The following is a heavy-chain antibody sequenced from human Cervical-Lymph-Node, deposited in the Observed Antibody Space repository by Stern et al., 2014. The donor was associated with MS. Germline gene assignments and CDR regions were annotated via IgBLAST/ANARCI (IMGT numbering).Heavy chain of an antibody. CDR1: GFTFSSYG. J-gene: IGHJ4*02. CDR2: ISYDGSNK. D-gene: IGHD2-2*01. V-gene: IGHV3-30*18. CDR3: AKAKAPIVVVPAAPGDY. Sequence: VQLVQSGGGVVQPGRSLRLSCAASGFTFSSYGMHWVRQAPGKGLEWVAVISYDGSNKCYADSVKGRFTISRDNSKNTLYLQMNSLRAEDTAVYYCAKAKAPIVVVPAAPGDYWGQGTLVTVSS.